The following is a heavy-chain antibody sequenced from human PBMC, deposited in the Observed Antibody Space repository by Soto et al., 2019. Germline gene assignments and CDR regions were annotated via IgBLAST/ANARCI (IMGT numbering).Heavy chain of an antibody. V-gene: IGHV3-23*01. J-gene: IGHJ4*02. CDR1: GFTFSSYA. D-gene: IGHD2-2*01. CDR3: AKGRRYCSSTSCYVGSDY. Sequence: EVQLLESGGGLVQPGGSLRLSCAASGFTFSSYAMSWVRQAPGKGLEWVSAISGSGGSTYYAESVKGRFTISRDNAKNPLYLQMNSLRAEDTAVYYCAKGRRYCSSTSCYVGSDYWGQGTLVTVYS. CDR2: ISGSGGST.